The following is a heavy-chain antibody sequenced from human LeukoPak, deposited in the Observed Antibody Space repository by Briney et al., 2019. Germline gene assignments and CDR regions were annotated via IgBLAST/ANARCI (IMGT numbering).Heavy chain of an antibody. Sequence: GGSLRLSCAASGFTFSSYSMNWVRQAPGKGLEWVASIKQDGSEKYYVDSVKGRFTISRDNAKNSLYLQMNSLRAEDTAVYYCAREVLGYSYADGFVSWGQGTLVTVSS. CDR3: AREVLGYSYADGFVS. D-gene: IGHD5-18*01. CDR2: IKQDGSEK. J-gene: IGHJ1*01. V-gene: IGHV3-7*01. CDR1: GFTFSSYS.